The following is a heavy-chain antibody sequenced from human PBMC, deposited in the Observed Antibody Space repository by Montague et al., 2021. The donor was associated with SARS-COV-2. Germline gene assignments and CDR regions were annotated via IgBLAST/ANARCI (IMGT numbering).Heavy chain of an antibody. Sequence: SLRLSCAGSGITFDQYAVHWVRQGQGSGLEWVSLISGDGSRLYSXDFVRGRFTSSRDNSKNSVYLQMNSLRTEDTAFYYCARRIYSGHFDYWGQGALVIVSS. CDR1: GITFDQYA. CDR2: ISGDGSRL. J-gene: IGHJ4*02. CDR3: ARRIYSGHFDY. D-gene: IGHD5-18*01. V-gene: IGHV3-43*02.